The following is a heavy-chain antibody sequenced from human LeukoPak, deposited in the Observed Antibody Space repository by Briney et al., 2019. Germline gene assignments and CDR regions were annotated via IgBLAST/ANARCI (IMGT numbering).Heavy chain of an antibody. CDR2: IYYSGST. D-gene: IGHD2-15*01. J-gene: IGHJ4*02. V-gene: IGHV4-31*03. CDR1: GGSISSGGYY. Sequence: PSETLSLTCTVSGGSISSGGYYWSWIRQHPGKGLEWIGYIYYSGSTYYNPSLKSRVTISVGTSKNQFSLKLSSVTAADTAVYYCARLPGGGSHSHFDYWGQGTLVTVSS. CDR3: ARLPGGGSHSHFDY.